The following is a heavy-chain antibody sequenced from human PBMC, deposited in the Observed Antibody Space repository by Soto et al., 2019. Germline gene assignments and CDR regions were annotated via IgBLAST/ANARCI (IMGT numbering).Heavy chain of an antibody. V-gene: IGHV3-21*01. Sequence: GGSLRLSCAASGFTFSSYSMNWVRQAPGKGLEWVSSISSSSSYIYYADSVKGRFTISRDNAKNSLYLQMNSLRAEDTAVYYCARVGGGDIVVVVAADDAFDIWGQGTMVTVSS. CDR2: ISSSSSYI. CDR1: GFTFSSYS. J-gene: IGHJ3*02. CDR3: ARVGGGDIVVVVAADDAFDI. D-gene: IGHD2-15*01.